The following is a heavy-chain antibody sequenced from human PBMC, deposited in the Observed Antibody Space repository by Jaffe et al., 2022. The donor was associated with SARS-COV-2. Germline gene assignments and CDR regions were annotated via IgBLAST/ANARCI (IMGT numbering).Heavy chain of an antibody. CDR1: GFTFSSYA. J-gene: IGHJ4*02. D-gene: IGHD2-15*01. Sequence: EVQLLESGGGLVQPGGSLRLSCAASGFTFSSYAMSWVRQAPGKGLEWVSAISGSGGSTYYADSVKGRFTISRDNSKNTLYLQMNSLRAEDTAVYYCTQGRSYRYYFDYWGQGTLVTVSS. CDR3: TQGRSYRYYFDY. CDR2: ISGSGGST. V-gene: IGHV3-23*01.